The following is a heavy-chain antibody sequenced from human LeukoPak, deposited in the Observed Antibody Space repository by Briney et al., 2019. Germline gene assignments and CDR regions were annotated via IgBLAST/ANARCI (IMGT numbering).Heavy chain of an antibody. CDR1: EFTFSSYA. V-gene: IGHV3-30*04. J-gene: IGHJ5*02. CDR3: TRAVGEGWFDP. D-gene: IGHD1-26*01. CDR2: ISYDGSNK. Sequence: GGSLRLSCAASEFTFSSYAMHWVRQAPGKGLEWVAVISYDGSNKDYGDSVKGRFTNSRDNSKDALYLQMKSLRPEDTAVYYCTRAVGEGWFDPWGQGTLVTVSS.